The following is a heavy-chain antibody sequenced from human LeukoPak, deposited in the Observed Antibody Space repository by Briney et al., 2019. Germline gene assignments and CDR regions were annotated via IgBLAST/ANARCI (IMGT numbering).Heavy chain of an antibody. CDR1: GYNFRNYA. V-gene: IGHV7-4-1*02. CDR2: IHPTTGNP. D-gene: IGHD3-16*02. CDR3: ARALDSLGGLSLPDY. Sequence: GASVKVSCKASGYNFRNYAMNWVRQAPGQGLEFMGWIHPTTGNPAYAQGFSGRFVFSLDTSATTTYLQVTDLKAEDTAVYFCARALDSLGGLSLPDYWGQGTLVTVSS. J-gene: IGHJ4*02.